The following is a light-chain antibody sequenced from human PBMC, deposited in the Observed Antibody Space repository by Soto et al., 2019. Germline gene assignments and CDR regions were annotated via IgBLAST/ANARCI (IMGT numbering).Light chain of an antibody. J-gene: IGKJ1*01. CDR2: AAS. Sequence: DIQMTQSPSSLSASVGDRVTITCRASQSISSYLNWYQQKPGKAPKLLIYAASSLQSGVPSRFSGSGSGTDFTLTISSLHAEDFATYYCQQSYSTPSGTFGQGTKVEIK. CDR1: QSISSY. V-gene: IGKV1-39*01. CDR3: QQSYSTPSGT.